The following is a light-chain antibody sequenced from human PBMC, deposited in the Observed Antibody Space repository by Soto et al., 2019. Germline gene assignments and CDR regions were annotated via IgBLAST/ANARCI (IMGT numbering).Light chain of an antibody. J-gene: IGKJ4*01. CDR1: QGIGDT. Sequence: QSPATVSGVPLEGPSLTYRASQGIGDTLAWYQHKPGQTPRLLIYDTSTRATGVPTRFSGSRSGAEFTLTINSLQSEDFAVYYCQPYNKWPLTFGGGTKVDI. V-gene: IGKV3-15*01. CDR3: QPYNKWPLT. CDR2: DTS.